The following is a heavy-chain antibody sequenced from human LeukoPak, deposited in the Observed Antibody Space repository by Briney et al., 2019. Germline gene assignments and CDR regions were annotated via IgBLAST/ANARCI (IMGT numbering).Heavy chain of an antibody. CDR3: ARDADTSEFFSWLDL. CDR2: IKEDGTRK. CDR1: GFTFSSHW. V-gene: IGHV3-7*01. Sequence: PGGSLRLSCAASGFTFSSHWMTWVRQAPGKGLEWVANIKEDGTRKNYMDSVKGRFTISRDNSKNTLYLQMTTLRAEDTAVYYCARDADTSEFFSWLDLWGQGTLVTVSS. J-gene: IGHJ5*02. D-gene: IGHD3-22*01.